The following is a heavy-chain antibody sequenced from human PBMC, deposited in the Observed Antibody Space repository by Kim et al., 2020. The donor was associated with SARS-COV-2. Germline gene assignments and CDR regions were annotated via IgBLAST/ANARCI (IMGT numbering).Heavy chain of an antibody. CDR2: GTT. D-gene: IGHD6-13*01. V-gene: IGHV3-23*01. CDR3: AKDSHVSSP. Sequence: GTTFYADSVKGRFTISRDNSKNTLYLQMNSLRVEDTAIYYCAKDSHVSSPWGQGTLVTVSS. J-gene: IGHJ5*02.